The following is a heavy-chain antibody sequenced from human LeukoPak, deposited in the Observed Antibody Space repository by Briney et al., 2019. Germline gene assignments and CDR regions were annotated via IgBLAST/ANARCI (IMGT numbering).Heavy chain of an antibody. J-gene: IGHJ4*02. V-gene: IGHV3-23*01. D-gene: IGHD6-13*01. CDR3: ARDGYSNYWYLNS. Sequence: GGSLRLSCAASGFAFSSYAMSWVRQAPGKGLEWVSSISGTGGRTYYADSVKGRFTISRDNSKNTLDLQMNSLRADDTAVYYCARDGYSNYWYLNSWGQGTLVTVSS. CDR1: GFAFSSYA. CDR2: ISGTGGRT.